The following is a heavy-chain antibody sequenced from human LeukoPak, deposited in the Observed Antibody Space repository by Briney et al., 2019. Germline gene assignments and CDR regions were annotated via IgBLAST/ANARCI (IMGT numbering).Heavy chain of an antibody. CDR1: GYTFSTYG. D-gene: IGHD6-19*01. V-gene: IGHV1-18*04. CDR3: ARDPPHSSGPNSPCFEY. CDR2: ISAYNGNT. Sequence: ASVKVSCKASGYTFSTYGISWVRQAPGQGLEWMGWISAYNGNTEYAQKFQGRVTMTTDTSMSTAYMELRSLRSDDTAVYYCARDPPHSSGPNSPCFEYWGQGTLVTVSS. J-gene: IGHJ4*02.